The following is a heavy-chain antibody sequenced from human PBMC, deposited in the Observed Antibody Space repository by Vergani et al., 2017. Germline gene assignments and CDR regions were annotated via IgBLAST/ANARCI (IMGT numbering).Heavy chain of an antibody. CDR3: ARDNKQLRPRAWEL. CDR2: IYVSGIT. V-gene: IGHV4-61*02. CDR1: GASINNDFYY. J-gene: IGHJ3*01. Sequence: QVQLQESGPGLLKPSQTLSLTCTVSGASINNDFYYWHWIRQPAGKGLEWIGRIYVSGITDYNSSLQSRVSMSVDTSKNQFSLTLTSVTAADTAVYYCARDNKQLRPRAWELWGQGTMVTV. D-gene: IGHD1-26*01.